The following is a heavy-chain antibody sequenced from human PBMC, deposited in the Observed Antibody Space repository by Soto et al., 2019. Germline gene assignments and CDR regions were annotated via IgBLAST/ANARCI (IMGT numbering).Heavy chain of an antibody. CDR2: IIPIFGTT. Sequence: ASVKVSCKASGGTFSSHAISWARQAPGRGLEWMGGIIPIFGTTNYAQNFRARVTITADESTSTAYMELSSLTSEDTAVYYCGSVGYCSSTNCLFYYYHYGMDVWGQGTTVTVSS. J-gene: IGHJ6*02. V-gene: IGHV1-69*13. D-gene: IGHD2-2*03. CDR3: GSVGYCSSTNCLFYYYHYGMDV. CDR1: GGTFSSHA.